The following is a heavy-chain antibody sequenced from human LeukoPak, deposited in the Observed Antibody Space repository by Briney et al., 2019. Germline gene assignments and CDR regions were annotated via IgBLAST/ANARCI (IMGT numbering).Heavy chain of an antibody. CDR1: GFTFSDYY. D-gene: IGHD3-3*01. V-gene: IGHV3-11*01. Sequence: PGGSLRLSCAASGFTFSDYYMSWIRQAPGKGLEWVSYISSSGSTIYYADSVKGRFTISRDNAKNSLYLQMNSLRAEDTAVYYCAKPPIKIYDLPDYWGQGTLVTVSS. CDR2: ISSSGSTI. J-gene: IGHJ4*02. CDR3: AKPPIKIYDLPDY.